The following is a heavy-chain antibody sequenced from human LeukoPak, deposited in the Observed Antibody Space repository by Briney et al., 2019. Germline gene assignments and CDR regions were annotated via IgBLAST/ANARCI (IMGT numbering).Heavy chain of an antibody. CDR3: ARGLDTWYYFDY. CDR1: GGSISSYY. V-gene: IGHV4-59*08. CDR2: MYYTGST. Sequence: SETLSLTCTVSGGSISSYYWSWIRQPPGKGLEWIGYMYYTGSTNYNPSLKSRVTISVDTSKNQFSLKLSSVTASDTAVYYCARGLDTWYYFDYWGQGTLVTVSS. D-gene: IGHD5-18*01. J-gene: IGHJ4*02.